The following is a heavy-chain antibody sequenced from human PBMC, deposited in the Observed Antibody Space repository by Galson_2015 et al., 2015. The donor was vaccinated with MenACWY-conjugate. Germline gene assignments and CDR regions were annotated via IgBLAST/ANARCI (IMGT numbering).Heavy chain of an antibody. V-gene: IGHV1-18*01. CDR1: GYTFRVHD. Sequence: SVKVSCRASGYTFRVHDINWVRQAPGQGLEWMGWINVYSGNTGNAEKFQGRVTMTADTYTSTAYMELRSLRSDDTAVYFCARETLGSGWYFFDFWGQGTPVTVSS. D-gene: IGHD6-19*01. CDR2: INVYSGNT. J-gene: IGHJ4*02. CDR3: ARETLGSGWYFFDF.